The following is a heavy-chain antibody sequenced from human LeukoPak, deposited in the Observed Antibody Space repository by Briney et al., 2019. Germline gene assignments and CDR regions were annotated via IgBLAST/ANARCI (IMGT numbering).Heavy chain of an antibody. D-gene: IGHD1-7*01. CDR2: ISYDGSNK. CDR1: GFTFSSYA. J-gene: IGHJ4*02. CDR3: AKWNNWNYSFDY. Sequence: GGSLRLSCAASGFTFSSYAMHWVRQAPGKGLEWVAVISYDGSNKYYADSVKGRFTISRDNSKNTLYLQMNSLRAEDTAVYYCAKWNNWNYSFDYWGQGTLVTVSS. V-gene: IGHV3-30-3*02.